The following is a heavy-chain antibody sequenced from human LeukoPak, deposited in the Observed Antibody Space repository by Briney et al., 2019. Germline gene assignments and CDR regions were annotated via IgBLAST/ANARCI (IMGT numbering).Heavy chain of an antibody. CDR2: IYTSGST. Sequence: SETLSLTCTVSGGSISSYYWSWIRQPAGKGLEWIGRIYTSGSTNYNPSLKSRVTISVDTSKNQFSLKLSSVTAADTAVYYCARQNDFWSGYYHDYWGQGTLVTVSS. CDR1: GGSISSYY. D-gene: IGHD3-3*01. CDR3: ARQNDFWSGYYHDY. J-gene: IGHJ4*02. V-gene: IGHV4-4*07.